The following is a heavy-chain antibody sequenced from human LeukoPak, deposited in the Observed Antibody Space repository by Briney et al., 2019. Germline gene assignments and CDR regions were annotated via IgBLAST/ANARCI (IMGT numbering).Heavy chain of an antibody. J-gene: IGHJ5*02. D-gene: IGHD3-3*01. CDR1: GGSISSSSYY. Sequence: SETLSLTCTVSGGSISSSSYYWGWIRQPPGKGLEWIGSIYYSGSTYYNPSLKSRVTISVDTSENQFSLKLSSVTAADTAVYYCARLTARRLRFLEWTPGNWFDPWGQGTLVTVSS. CDR2: IYYSGST. V-gene: IGHV4-39*01. CDR3: ARLTARRLRFLEWTPGNWFDP.